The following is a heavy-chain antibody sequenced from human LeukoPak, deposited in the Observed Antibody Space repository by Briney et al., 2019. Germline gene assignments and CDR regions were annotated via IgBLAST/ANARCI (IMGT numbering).Heavy chain of an antibody. CDR1: GFTFSSYW. V-gene: IGHV3-74*01. Sequence: PGGSLRLSCAASGFTFSSYWMHWVRQAPGKGLVWVSRINSDGSSTSYADSVKGRFTISSDNAKNTLYLQMNSLRADDTAVYYCARETGWFGDPSPYYYYYYYMDVWGKGTTVTVSS. CDR2: INSDGSST. D-gene: IGHD3-10*01. J-gene: IGHJ6*03. CDR3: ARETGWFGDPSPYYYYYYYMDV.